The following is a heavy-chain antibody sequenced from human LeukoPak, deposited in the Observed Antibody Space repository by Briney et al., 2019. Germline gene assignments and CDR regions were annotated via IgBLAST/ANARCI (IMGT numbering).Heavy chain of an antibody. D-gene: IGHD3-10*01. Sequence: SETLSLTCTVSGGSISSSSYYWGWIRQPPGKGLEWIGSIYYSGSTYYNPSLKSRVTISVDTSKNQFSLKLSSVTAADTAVYYCARAGTYGSGSYYIPFDYWGQGTLVTVSS. CDR1: GGSISSSSYY. CDR3: ARAGTYGSGSYYIPFDY. CDR2: IYYSGST. J-gene: IGHJ4*02. V-gene: IGHV4-39*07.